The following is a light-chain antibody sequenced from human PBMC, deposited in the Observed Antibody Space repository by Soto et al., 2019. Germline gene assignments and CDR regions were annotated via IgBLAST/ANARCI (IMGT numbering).Light chain of an antibody. CDR2: DVS. J-gene: IGLJ1*01. V-gene: IGLV2-14*01. CDR1: NSDVGGYNY. CDR3: SSYTSSSTLYG. Sequence: QSALTQPASGSGSPGQSITISCTGTNSDVGGYNYVSWYQQHPGKAPKLMIYDVSNRPSGVSNRFSGSKSGNTASLTISGLQAGDEADYYCSSYTSSSTLYGFGTGTKVTVL.